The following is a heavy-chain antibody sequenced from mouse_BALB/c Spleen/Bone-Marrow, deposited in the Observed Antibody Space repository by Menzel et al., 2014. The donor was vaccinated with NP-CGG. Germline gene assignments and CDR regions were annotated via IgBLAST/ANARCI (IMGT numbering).Heavy chain of an antibody. J-gene: IGHJ4*01. Sequence: EVKLMESGGGLVQPGGSLKLSCAASGFTFSSYGMSWVRQTPDKRLELVATINSSGGSTYYPDSVKGRFTISRDNAKNTLYLQMSSLKSEDTAMYYCARERDGYFRDAMDYWGQGTSVTVSS. CDR3: ARERDGYFRDAMDY. CDR1: GFTFSSYG. CDR2: INSSGGST. D-gene: IGHD2-3*01. V-gene: IGHV5-6-3*01.